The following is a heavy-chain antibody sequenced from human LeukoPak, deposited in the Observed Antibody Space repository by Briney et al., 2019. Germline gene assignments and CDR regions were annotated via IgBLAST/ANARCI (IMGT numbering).Heavy chain of an antibody. CDR2: IRYDGSNK. Sequence: GGSLRLSCAASGFTFSSYGMHWVRQAPGKGLEWVAFIRYDGSNKYYADSVKGRFTISRDNSKNTLYLQMNSLRAEDTAVYYCAKDLYTGAHDYVWGSYRNDAFDIWGQGTMVTVSS. CDR3: AKDLYTGAHDYVWGSYRNDAFDI. CDR1: GFTFSSYG. V-gene: IGHV3-30*02. D-gene: IGHD3-16*02. J-gene: IGHJ3*02.